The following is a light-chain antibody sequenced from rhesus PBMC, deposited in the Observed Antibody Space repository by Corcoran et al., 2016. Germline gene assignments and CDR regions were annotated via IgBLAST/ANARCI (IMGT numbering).Light chain of an antibody. CDR2: KAS. J-gene: IGKJ3*01. V-gene: IGKV1-74*01. CDR3: QHNYGTPFT. Sequence: DIQMTQSPSSLSASVGDRVTITCRTSENVNNYLNWYQQKPGKAPKLLIYKASTLQSVVPSRFSGSGSGTDYTFTISSLQSEDVATYYCQHNYGTPFTFGPWTKLDIK. CDR1: ENVNNY.